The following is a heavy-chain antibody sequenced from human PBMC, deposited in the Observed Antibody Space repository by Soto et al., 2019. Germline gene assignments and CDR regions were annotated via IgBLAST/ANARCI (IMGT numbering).Heavy chain of an antibody. V-gene: IGHV1-2*04. CDR1: GYTFTGYY. CDR2: INPNSGGT. CDR3: ARKTSNCSSTSCYGGYFDY. J-gene: IGHJ4*02. Sequence: ASVKVSCKASGYTFTGYYMHWVRQAPGQGLEWMGWINPNSGGTNYAQKFQGWVTMTRDTSISTAYMELSRLRSDDTAVYYCARKTSNCSSTSCYGGYFDYWGQGTLVTVSS. D-gene: IGHD2-2*01.